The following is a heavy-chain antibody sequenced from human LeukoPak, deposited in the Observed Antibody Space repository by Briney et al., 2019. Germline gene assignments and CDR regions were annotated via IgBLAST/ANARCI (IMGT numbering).Heavy chain of an antibody. CDR1: GFTFSSYW. CDR2: IKQDGSEK. J-gene: IGHJ4*02. D-gene: IGHD3-22*01. CDR3: AKDVQMTRNDYYNYFDY. Sequence: GGSLRLSCAASGFTFSSYWMSWVRQAPGKGLEWVANIKQDGSEKYYADSVKGRFTISRDNAKNSLYLQMNSLRPEDTALYYCAKDVQMTRNDYYNYFDYWGQGTLVTVSS. V-gene: IGHV3-7*03.